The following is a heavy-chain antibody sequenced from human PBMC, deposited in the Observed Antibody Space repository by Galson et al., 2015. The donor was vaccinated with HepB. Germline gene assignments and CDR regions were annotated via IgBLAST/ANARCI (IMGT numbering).Heavy chain of an antibody. Sequence: SVKVSCKASGYIFTTYGINWVRQAPGQGLEWMGWINTDTSKTNYAQKVQDRVTMTTDTSTDTVYMELRSLRSDDTAVYYCAREQYYYGLGSFYYGGQGTLVTVPS. D-gene: IGHD3-10*01. CDR2: INTDTSKT. CDR1: GYIFTTYG. J-gene: IGHJ4*02. CDR3: AREQYYYGLGSFYY. V-gene: IGHV1-18*04.